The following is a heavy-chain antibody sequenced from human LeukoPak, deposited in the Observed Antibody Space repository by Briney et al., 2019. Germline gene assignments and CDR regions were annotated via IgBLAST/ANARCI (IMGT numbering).Heavy chain of an antibody. CDR2: ISGSGGST. D-gene: IGHD7-27*01. CDR3: AKNIRQLGNYYYYMDV. CDR1: GFTFSSYA. Sequence: GGSLRLSCAASGFTFSSYAMSWVRQAPGKGLEWVSAISGSGGSTFSADSVKGRFTISRDNSKNTLFLQMNSLRAEDTAIYYCAKNIRQLGNYYYYMDVWGKGTTVTVSS. J-gene: IGHJ6*03. V-gene: IGHV3-23*01.